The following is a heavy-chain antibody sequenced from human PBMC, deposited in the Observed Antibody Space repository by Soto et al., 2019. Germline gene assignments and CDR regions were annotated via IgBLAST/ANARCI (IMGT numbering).Heavy chain of an antibody. CDR2: VDYSGNS. CDR3: ARNWFSVAGRFHFDY. Sequence: PXXTLSLPCTVAGGSLNTYYWSWIRQPPGKGLELIGYVDYSGNSDSSPSLKSRVTISIDTSKKQVSLKLNSVTAADTAVYYCARNWFSVAGRFHFDYWGQGIPVTVSS. J-gene: IGHJ4*02. D-gene: IGHD6-19*01. CDR1: GGSLNTYY. V-gene: IGHV4-59*01.